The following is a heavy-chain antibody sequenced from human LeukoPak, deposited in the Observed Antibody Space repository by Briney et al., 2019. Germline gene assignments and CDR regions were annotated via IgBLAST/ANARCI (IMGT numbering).Heavy chain of an antibody. CDR2: INQDGSEK. J-gene: IGHJ4*02. Sequence: GGSLRLSCAASGLTLSRNWMNWVRQAPGKGLEWVANINQDGSEKYYVDPVKGRFTISRDNAKNSLSLQMNSLRAEDTAVYHCARWAFYYYDTSGSHYFDHWGQGTLVTVSS. CDR3: ARWAFYYYDTSGSHYFDH. CDR1: GLTLSRNW. D-gene: IGHD3-22*01. V-gene: IGHV3-7*01.